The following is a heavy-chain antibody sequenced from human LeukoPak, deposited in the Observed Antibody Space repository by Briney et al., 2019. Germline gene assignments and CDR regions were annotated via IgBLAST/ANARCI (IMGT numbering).Heavy chain of an antibody. Sequence: SETLSLTCTVSGGSISTGSYYWGWIRQPPGEGLEWIGSMYYSGSTYYNPSLKSRVTISVDTSKNQFSLKLSSVTAADTAVYYCARDNNYVFWSVYSWFDPWAKGTRVTVSS. CDR1: GGSISTGSYY. CDR3: ARDNNYVFWSVYSWFDP. V-gene: IGHV4-39*07. J-gene: IGHJ5*02. D-gene: IGHD3-3*01. CDR2: MYYSGST.